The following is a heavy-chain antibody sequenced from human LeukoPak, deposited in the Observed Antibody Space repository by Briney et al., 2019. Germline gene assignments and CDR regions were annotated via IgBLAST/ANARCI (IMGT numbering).Heavy chain of an antibody. D-gene: IGHD3-10*01. J-gene: IGHJ4*02. CDR1: GYTFTAYY. CDR2: INPNSGGT. CDR3: AVDYYGSGSYDY. Sequence: GASVKVSCKASGYTFTAYYLHWVRQAPGQGLEWMGWINPNSGGTNNAQKFQGRVTMTRDTSISTAYMELSRLRSDDTAVYYCAVDYYGSGSYDYSGQGTLVTVSS. V-gene: IGHV1-2*02.